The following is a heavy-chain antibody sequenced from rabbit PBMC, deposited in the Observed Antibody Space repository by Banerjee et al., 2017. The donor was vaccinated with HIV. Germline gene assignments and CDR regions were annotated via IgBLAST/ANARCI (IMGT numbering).Heavy chain of an antibody. CDR2: INTSSGNT. CDR3: ARNWIPYGYGFGL. Sequence: QEQLEESGGDLVKPGRSLTLTCTASGFSFSDKYVMCWVHQAPGKGLEWIGCINTSSGNTVYASWAKGRFTISKTSSTTVTLQMTSMTAADTATYFCARNWIPYGYGFGLWGPGTLVTV. D-gene: IGHD6-1*01. CDR1: GFSFSDKYV. J-gene: IGHJ4*01. V-gene: IGHV1S45*01.